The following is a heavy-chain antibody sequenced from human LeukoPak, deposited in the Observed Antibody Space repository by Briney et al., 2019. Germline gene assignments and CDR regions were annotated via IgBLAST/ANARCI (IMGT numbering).Heavy chain of an antibody. D-gene: IGHD6-6*01. Sequence: PSETLSLTCAVYGGSFSGYYWSWIRQPPGKGLEWIGEINHSGSTNYNPSLKSRVTISVDTSKNQFSLKVNSVTAADTAVYYCARASSSSGFDNWGQGTLVTVSS. CDR2: INHSGST. V-gene: IGHV4-34*01. CDR3: ARASSSSGFDN. CDR1: GGSFSGYY. J-gene: IGHJ4*02.